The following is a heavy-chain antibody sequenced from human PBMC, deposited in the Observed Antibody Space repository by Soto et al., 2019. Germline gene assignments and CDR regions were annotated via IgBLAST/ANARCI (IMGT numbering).Heavy chain of an antibody. CDR3: ARDPSGLERPKGGAFDI. CDR1: GDSVSSNSAA. Sequence: KQSQTLSLTCAISGDSVSSNSAAWNWIRQSPSRGLEWLGRTYYRSKWYNDYAVSVKSRITINPDTSKNQFSLQLNSVTPEDTAVYYCARDPSGLERPKGGAFDIWGQGTMVTVSS. CDR2: TYYRSKWYN. D-gene: IGHD1-1*01. J-gene: IGHJ3*02. V-gene: IGHV6-1*01.